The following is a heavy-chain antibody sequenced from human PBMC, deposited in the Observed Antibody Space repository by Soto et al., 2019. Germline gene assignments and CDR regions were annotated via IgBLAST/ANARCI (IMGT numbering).Heavy chain of an antibody. CDR1: GYSFTSYW. CDR3: ARELYSSSYSRNYYYYYMDV. V-gene: IGHV5-51*01. CDR2: IYPGDSDT. D-gene: IGHD6-6*01. Sequence: GESLKISCKGSGYSFTSYWIGWVRQMPGKGLEWMGIIYPGDSDTRYSPSFQGQVTISADKSISTAYLQWSSLKASDTAMYYCARELYSSSYSRNYYYYYMDVWGKGTTVTVSS. J-gene: IGHJ6*03.